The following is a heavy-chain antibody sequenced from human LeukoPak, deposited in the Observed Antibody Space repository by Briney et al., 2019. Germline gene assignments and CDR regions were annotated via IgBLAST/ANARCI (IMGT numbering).Heavy chain of an antibody. CDR2: ISAYNGNT. J-gene: IGHJ6*03. D-gene: IGHD3-9*01. V-gene: IGHV1-18*01. Sequence: GASVKVSCKASGYTFTSYGISWVRQAPGQGLEWMGWISAYNGNTNYAQKLQGRVTMTTDTSTSTAYMELRSLRSDDKAVYYCARGPNRRYFDWLSPSYYYYYMDVWGKRTTVTISS. CDR3: ARGPNRRYFDWLSPSYYYYYMDV. CDR1: GYTFTSYG.